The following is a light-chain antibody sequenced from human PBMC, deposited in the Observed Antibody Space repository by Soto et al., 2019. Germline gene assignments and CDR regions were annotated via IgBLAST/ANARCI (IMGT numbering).Light chain of an antibody. CDR3: HQTYSGRS. J-gene: IGKJ1*01. CDR1: QDISSY. CDR2: AAS. V-gene: IGKV1-39*01. Sequence: SPASLSASVGERVTITCRASQDISSYLNWYQQKPGKAPQLLIFAASTLQHGVPSRFSGSGSGTDFTLAISNLQPEDFATYYCHQTYSGRSFGPGTKVDIK.